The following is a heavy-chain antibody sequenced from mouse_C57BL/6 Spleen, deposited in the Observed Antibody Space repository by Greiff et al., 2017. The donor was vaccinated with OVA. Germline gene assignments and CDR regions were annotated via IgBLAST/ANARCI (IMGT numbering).Heavy chain of an antibody. CDR3: ARRDYDGYYSAMDY. CDR1: GYTFTSYW. V-gene: IGHV1-55*01. CDR2: IYPGSGST. J-gene: IGHJ4*01. Sequence: QVQLQQPGAELVKPGASVKMSCKASGYTFTSYWITWVKQRPGQGLEWIGDIYPGSGSTNYNEKFKSKATLTVDNSSSTAYMQLSSLTSEDSAVYYCARRDYDGYYSAMDYWGQGTSVTVSS. D-gene: IGHD2-3*01.